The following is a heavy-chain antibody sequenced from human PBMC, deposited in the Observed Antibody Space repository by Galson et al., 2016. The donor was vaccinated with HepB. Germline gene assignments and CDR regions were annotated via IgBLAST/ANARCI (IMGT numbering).Heavy chain of an antibody. J-gene: IGHJ5*02. D-gene: IGHD3-16*02. Sequence: SLRLSCAASGFTFSSYAMSWVRQAPGKGLEWVSAISGSGGSTYYADSVKGRFTISRDSSKNTLYLQMNSLRAEDTAVYYCAKDVGDYVSGSYRYNWFDPWGQGTLVTVSS. CDR1: GFTFSSYA. V-gene: IGHV3-23*01. CDR2: ISGSGGST. CDR3: AKDVGDYVSGSYRYNWFDP.